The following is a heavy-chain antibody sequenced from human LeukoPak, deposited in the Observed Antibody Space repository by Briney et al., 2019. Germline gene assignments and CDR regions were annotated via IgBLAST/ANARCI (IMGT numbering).Heavy chain of an antibody. J-gene: IGHJ4*02. V-gene: IGHV4-38-2*02. CDR3: ARERYSSGWYGRGFDY. CDR1: NYSISTDYY. D-gene: IGHD6-19*01. CDR2: INHSGST. Sequence: PSETLSLTCSVSNYSISTDYYWSWIRQPPGKGLEWIGEINHSGSTNYNPSLKSRVTISVDTSKNQFSLKLSSVTAADTAVYYCARERYSSGWYGRGFDYWGQGTLVTVSS.